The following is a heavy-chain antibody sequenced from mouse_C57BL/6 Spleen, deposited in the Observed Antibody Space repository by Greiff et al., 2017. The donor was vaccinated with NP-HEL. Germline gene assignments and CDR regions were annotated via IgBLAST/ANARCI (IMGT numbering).Heavy chain of an antibody. J-gene: IGHJ1*03. CDR1: GYTFTDYN. CDR2: INPNNGGT. D-gene: IGHD1-1*01. CDR3: ARAPHYYGSSYGYFDV. Sequence: EVKVVESGPELVKPGASVKMSCKASGYTFTDYNMHWVKQSHGKSLEWIGYINPNNGGTSYNQKFKGKATLTVNKSSSTAYMELRSLTSEDSAVYYCARAPHYYGSSYGYFDVWGTGTTVTVSS. V-gene: IGHV1-22*01.